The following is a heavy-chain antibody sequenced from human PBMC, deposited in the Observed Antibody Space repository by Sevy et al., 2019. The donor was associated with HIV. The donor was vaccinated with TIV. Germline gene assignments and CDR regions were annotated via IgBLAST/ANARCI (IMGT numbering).Heavy chain of an antibody. CDR2: ISYDGSSK. J-gene: IGHJ3*02. Sequence: GGSLRLSCAASGFNFSSYGMHWVRQAPGKGLEWVAVISYDGSSKYYAESVKGRFTISRDNSKNTLYLQISSLRAEDTAVYYCAKGSGSYYDFWSGHDAFDIWGQGTMVTVSS. CDR3: AKGSGSYYDFWSGHDAFDI. CDR1: GFNFSSYG. D-gene: IGHD3-3*01. V-gene: IGHV3-30*18.